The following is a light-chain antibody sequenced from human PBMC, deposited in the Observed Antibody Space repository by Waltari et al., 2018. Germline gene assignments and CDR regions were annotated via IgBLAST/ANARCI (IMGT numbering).Light chain of an antibody. CDR2: DAA. J-gene: IGKJ5*01. CDR1: QSINTY. V-gene: IGKV3-11*01. CDR3: QQRSNWPPIT. Sequence: EIVLTQSPATLSLSPGERATLSCRASQSINTYLDWYQQKPGQAPRLLIYDAANRATGIPARFSVSVSGTDFTLIISSLEPEDFAVYYCQQRSNWPPITLGQGTRLEMK.